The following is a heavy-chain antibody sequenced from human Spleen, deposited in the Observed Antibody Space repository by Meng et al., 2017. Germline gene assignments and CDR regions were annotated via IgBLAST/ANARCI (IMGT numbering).Heavy chain of an antibody. D-gene: IGHD6-19*01. CDR2: ITGGGGVT. CDR1: GLSFIDAW. V-gene: IGHV3-23*04. Sequence: EVQVVESGGGLVNPGGSQRLSCMISGLSFIDAWVSWVRQTPGKGLEWVSAITGGGGVTYYADSVKGRFTISRDNSKNTLYLQMNSLRAEDTAVYYCGKRISGWYYMDYWGRGTLVTVSS. CDR3: GKRISGWYYMDY. J-gene: IGHJ4*02.